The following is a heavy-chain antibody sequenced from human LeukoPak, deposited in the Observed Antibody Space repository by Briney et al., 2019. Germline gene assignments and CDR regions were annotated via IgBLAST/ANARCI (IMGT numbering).Heavy chain of an antibody. CDR2: IGSSGRST. CDR3: ARDGGYSYGPFDS. V-gene: IGHV3-11*06. CDR1: GFTFSDYY. Sequence: PGGSLRLSCAASGFTFSDYYMSWIRQAPGKGLEWISYIGSSGRSTSYADSVKGRFTISRDNAKSTLYLEMNNLRPEDTAVYYCARDGGYSYGPFDSWGQGTLVTVSS. J-gene: IGHJ4*02. D-gene: IGHD5-18*01.